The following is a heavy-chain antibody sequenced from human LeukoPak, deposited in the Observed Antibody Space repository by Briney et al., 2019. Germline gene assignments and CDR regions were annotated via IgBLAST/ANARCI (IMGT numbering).Heavy chain of an antibody. CDR1: GFTFSSYA. J-gene: IGHJ4*02. D-gene: IGHD5-12*01. V-gene: IGHV3-23*01. Sequence: GGSLRLSCAASGFTFSSYAMTWVRQAPGKGLEWVSAISGSGGSAYYADSVKGRFTISRDNAKNSLYLQMNSLRAEDTAVYYCARGWISDSFDYWGQGALVTVSS. CDR2: ISGSGGSA. CDR3: ARGWISDSFDY.